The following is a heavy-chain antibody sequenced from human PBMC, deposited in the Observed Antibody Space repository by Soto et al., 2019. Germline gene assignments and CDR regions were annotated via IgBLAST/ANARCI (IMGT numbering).Heavy chain of an antibody. CDR1: GGTFSSYT. Sequence: GASVKVSCKASGGTFSSYTISWVRQAPGQGLEWMGRIIPILGIANYAQKFQGRVTITADKSTSTAYMELSSLRSEDTAVYYCASWSSGGDYFDYWRQGTLVTVSS. V-gene: IGHV1-69*02. CDR3: ASWSSGGDYFDY. D-gene: IGHD1-26*01. J-gene: IGHJ4*02. CDR2: IIPILGIA.